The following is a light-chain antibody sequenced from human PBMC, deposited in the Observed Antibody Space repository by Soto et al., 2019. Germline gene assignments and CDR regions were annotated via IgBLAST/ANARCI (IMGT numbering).Light chain of an antibody. CDR1: QSVSSSY. V-gene: IGKV3-20*01. CDR3: QQYGSSP. CDR2: GAS. J-gene: IGKJ5*01. Sequence: EIVLTQSPGTLSLSPGERATLSCRASQSVSSSYLAWYQQKPGQAPRLLIYGASSRATGIPDRFSGSGSGKDFTFTISRLEPEDFAVYYCQQYGSSPFGQGTRLEIK.